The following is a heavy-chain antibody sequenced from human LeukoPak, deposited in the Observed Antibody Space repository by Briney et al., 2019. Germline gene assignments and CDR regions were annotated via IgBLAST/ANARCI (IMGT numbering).Heavy chain of an antibody. CDR1: GFTFSSYA. D-gene: IGHD5-12*01. J-gene: IGHJ6*02. Sequence: AGGSLRLSCAASGFTFSSYAMSWVRQAPGKGLEWVAVISYDGSNKYYADSVEGRFTISRDNSKNTLYLQMNSLRAEDTAVYYCAKGFYSGYVYYYYYGMDVWGQGTTVTVSS. CDR3: AKGFYSGYVYYYYYGMDV. V-gene: IGHV3-30*18. CDR2: ISYDGSNK.